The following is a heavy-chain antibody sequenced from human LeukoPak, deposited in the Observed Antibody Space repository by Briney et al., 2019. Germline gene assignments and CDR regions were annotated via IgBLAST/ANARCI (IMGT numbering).Heavy chain of an antibody. V-gene: IGHV3-23*01. CDR2: ISGSGGST. CDR1: GFTFSSYA. D-gene: IGHD6-19*01. Sequence: GGSLRLSCAASGFTFSSYAMSWVRQAPGKGLEWVSAISGSGGSTYYADSVKGRFTISRDNPKNTLYLQMNSLRAEDTAVYYCAKRRYSSGWYEGTWGQGTLVTVSS. J-gene: IGHJ5*02. CDR3: AKRRYSSGWYEGT.